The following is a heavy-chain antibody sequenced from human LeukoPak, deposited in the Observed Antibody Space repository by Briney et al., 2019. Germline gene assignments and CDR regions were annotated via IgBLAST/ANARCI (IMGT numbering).Heavy chain of an antibody. CDR2: INHSGST. D-gene: IGHD6-13*01. J-gene: IGHJ5*02. CDR3: AGCGSSNYNWFDP. CDR1: GGSFSGYY. V-gene: IGHV4-34*01. Sequence: SETLSLTCAVYGGSFSGYYWSWIRQPPGKGLEWIGEINHSGSTNYNPSLKSRVTISVDTSKNQFSLKLSSVTAADTAVYYCAGCGSSNYNWFDPWGQGTLVTVSS.